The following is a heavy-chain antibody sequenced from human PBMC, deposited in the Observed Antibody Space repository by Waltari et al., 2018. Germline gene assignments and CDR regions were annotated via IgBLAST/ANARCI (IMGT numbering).Heavy chain of an antibody. J-gene: IGHJ4*02. CDR1: GLPVSSHY. V-gene: IGHV3-53*01. CDR3: ARGSLAATGTFDS. CDR2: IYGGGNT. D-gene: IGHD6-13*01. Sequence: EVQLVESGGSLIQPGGSQRLSCAASGLPVSSHYMSWVRQAPGKGLEWVSVIYGGGNTYYADSVKGRFTISRDNSNNTLYLQMNSLRAEDTAVYYCARGSLAATGTFDSWGQGTLVTVSS.